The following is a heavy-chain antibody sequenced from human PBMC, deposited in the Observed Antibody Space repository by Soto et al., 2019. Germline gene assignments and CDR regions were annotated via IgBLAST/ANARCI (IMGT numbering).Heavy chain of an antibody. CDR3: SRHVIAPPKYFDP. J-gene: IGHJ5*02. CDR1: GGSIDSGDYY. CDR2: VYYSGTT. Sequence: SETLSLTCTVSGGSIDSGDYYWSWIRQPPGKGLEWIGYVYYSGTTNYNPFLKSRVTLSLDKSKNQFSLKMNSVTAADTAVYYFSRHVIAPPKYFDPRGQGTSVTVSS. V-gene: IGHV4-61*08. D-gene: IGHD2-21*01.